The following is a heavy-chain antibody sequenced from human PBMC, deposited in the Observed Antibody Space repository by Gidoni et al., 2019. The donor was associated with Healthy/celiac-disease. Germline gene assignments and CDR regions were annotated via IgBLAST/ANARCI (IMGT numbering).Heavy chain of an antibody. CDR2: ISYDGSNK. CDR1: GFTFSSYG. J-gene: IGHJ2*01. D-gene: IGHD6-13*01. CDR3: AKGSYSSLTSYFDL. V-gene: IGHV3-30*18. Sequence: QVQLVESGGGVVQPGRSLRLSCAASGFTFSSYGMHWVRQAPGKGLEWVAVISYDGSNKYYADSVKGRFTISRDNSKNTLYLQMNSLRAEDTAVYYCAKGSYSSLTSYFDLWGRGTLVTVSS.